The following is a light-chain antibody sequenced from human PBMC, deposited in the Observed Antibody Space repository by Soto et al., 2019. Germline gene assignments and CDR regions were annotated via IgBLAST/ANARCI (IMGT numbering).Light chain of an antibody. Sequence: ILLTRSPGTLSLSPGERATLSCRASQSVGGNYLTWYQQKPGQAPRLLIYGASSRASGIPDRFSGSGSGTDFTLTISRLEPEDFAVYYCQQYGNSPVTFGGGTKVDIK. CDR1: QSVGGNY. CDR2: GAS. J-gene: IGKJ4*01. CDR3: QQYGNSPVT. V-gene: IGKV3-20*01.